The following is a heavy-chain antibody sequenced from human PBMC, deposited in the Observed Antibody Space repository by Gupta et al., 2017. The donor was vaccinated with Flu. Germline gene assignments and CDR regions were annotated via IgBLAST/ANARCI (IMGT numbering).Heavy chain of an antibody. CDR3: ARTLAGPDPANAFDI. V-gene: IGHV3-9*01. CDR1: GFTFDDYA. D-gene: IGHD1/OR15-1a*01. CDR2: INWNGGSV. J-gene: IGHJ3*02. Sequence: EAQLVESGGGLVQPGRSLRLSCAASGFTFDDYAMHWVRQTPGKGLEWVSGINWNGGSVGYTDSVEGRFTISRDNAKNSLYLQMNRLRPEDTALYYCARTLAGPDPANAFDIWGQGTMVTVSS.